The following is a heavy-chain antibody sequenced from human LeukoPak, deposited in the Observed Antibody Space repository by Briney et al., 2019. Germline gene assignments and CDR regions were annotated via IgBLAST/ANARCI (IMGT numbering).Heavy chain of an antibody. CDR1: GGSISSSS. J-gene: IGHJ4*02. V-gene: IGHV4-4*07. CDR2: IYTSGGT. CDR3: ARGHASGWGNFDY. Sequence: PSETLSLTCTVSGGSISSSSWNWIRQAAGKGLEWIGRIYTSGGTNYNPSLKSRVTMSVDTSKNQFSLKLTSVTAADTAVYYCARGHASGWGNFDYWGQGTLVTVST. D-gene: IGHD6-19*01.